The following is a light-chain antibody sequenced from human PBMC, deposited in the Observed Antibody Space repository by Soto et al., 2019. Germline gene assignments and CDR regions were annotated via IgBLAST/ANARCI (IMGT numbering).Light chain of an antibody. CDR3: QQYAYSPLT. V-gene: IGKV3-20*01. CDR1: QSVAKNY. Sequence: EIVLTQSPATLSLSPGESATLSCRASQSVAKNYLAWFQYKPGQAPRLLIYDASNRATGIPDRFSGSGSGSDFTLTVNRLEPEDFAVYYCQQYAYSPLTLGGGTKVDIK. J-gene: IGKJ4*01. CDR2: DAS.